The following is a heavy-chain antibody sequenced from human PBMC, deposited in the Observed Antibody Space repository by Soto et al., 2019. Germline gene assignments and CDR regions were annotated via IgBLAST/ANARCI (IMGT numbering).Heavy chain of an antibody. V-gene: IGHV5-10-1*03. J-gene: IGHJ2*01. Sequence: EVQLVQSGAEVKKPGESLRISCKGSGYSFTSYWISWVRQMPGKGLEWMGRIDPSDSYTNYSPSFQGHVTISADKSISPAYLQCSSLKASDTALYYCARGGAVIYSYWYFDLWGRGTLVTVSS. D-gene: IGHD2-21*01. CDR2: IDPSDSYT. CDR3: ARGGAVIYSYWYFDL. CDR1: GYSFTSYW.